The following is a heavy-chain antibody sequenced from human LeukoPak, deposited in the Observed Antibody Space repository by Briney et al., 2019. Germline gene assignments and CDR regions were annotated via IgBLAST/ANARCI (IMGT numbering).Heavy chain of an antibody. Sequence: SETLSLTCAVYGGSFSGYYWSWIRQPPGKGLEWIGSIYYSGSTYYNPSLKSRVTISVDTSKSQLSLKLSSVTAADTAVYYCAWLPSYWGQGTQVTVSS. CDR3: AWLPSY. CDR2: IYYSGST. V-gene: IGHV4-34*01. CDR1: GGSFSGYY. D-gene: IGHD5-12*01. J-gene: IGHJ4*02.